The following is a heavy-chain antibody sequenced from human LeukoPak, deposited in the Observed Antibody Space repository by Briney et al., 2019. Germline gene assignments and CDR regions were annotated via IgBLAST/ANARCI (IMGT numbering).Heavy chain of an antibody. CDR3: AREVVAGDNCFDP. D-gene: IGHD2-2*01. V-gene: IGHV1-2*02. CDR2: INPNSGGT. Sequence: ASVKVSCKASGYTFTDYYMHWVRRAPGQGLEWMGWINPNSGGTKYAQKFQGRATMTRDTSISTAYMELSRLRSDDTAVYYCAREVVAGDNCFDPWGQGTLVAVSS. CDR1: GYTFTDYY. J-gene: IGHJ5*02.